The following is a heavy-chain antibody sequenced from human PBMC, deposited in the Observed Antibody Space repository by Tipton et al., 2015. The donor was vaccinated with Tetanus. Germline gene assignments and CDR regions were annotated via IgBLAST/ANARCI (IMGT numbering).Heavy chain of an antibody. D-gene: IGHD3-16*01. CDR1: GGSLRGGDHY. V-gene: IGHV4-30-4*01. Sequence: TLSLTCTVSGGSLRGGDHYWSWIRQPPGKGLEWIGYIYHTGSTYYNPSLRSRVTISIDTSKSQVSMKLTAVTAADTAVYYCARVANRSRRRGYDLWGQGKMVIVSS. CDR2: IYHTGST. J-gene: IGHJ3*01. CDR3: ARVANRSRRRGYDL.